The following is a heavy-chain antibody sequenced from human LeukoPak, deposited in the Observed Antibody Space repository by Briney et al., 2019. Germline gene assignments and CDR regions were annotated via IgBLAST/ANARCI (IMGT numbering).Heavy chain of an antibody. CDR2: ISSSGSYI. CDR3: ARGATYSSSSPDY. V-gene: IGHV3-21*01. CDR1: GFTFSRYS. Sequence: GGSLRLSCAASGFTFSRYSMNWVRQAPGKGLEWVSAISSSGSYIYYADSVKGRFTISRDNAKNSLYLQMNSLRAEDTAVYYCARGATYSSSSPDYWGQGTLVTVSS. D-gene: IGHD6-6*01. J-gene: IGHJ4*02.